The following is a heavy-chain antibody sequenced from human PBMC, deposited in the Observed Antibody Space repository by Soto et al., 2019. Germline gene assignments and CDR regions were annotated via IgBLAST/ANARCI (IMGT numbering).Heavy chain of an antibody. V-gene: IGHV4-61*01. D-gene: IGHD3-22*01. Sequence: SVILSVTCPVSGGSISSGSYYWSWIRQPPGKGLEWIGYIYYSGSTNYNPSLKSRVTISVDTSKNQFSLKLSSVTAADTAVYYCARDYYDSSGYSDYWGQGTLVTVS. CDR2: IYYSGST. CDR3: ARDYYDSSGYSDY. J-gene: IGHJ4*02. CDR1: GGSISSGSYY.